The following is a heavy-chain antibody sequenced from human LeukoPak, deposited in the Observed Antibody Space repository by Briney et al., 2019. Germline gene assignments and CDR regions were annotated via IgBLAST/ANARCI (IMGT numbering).Heavy chain of an antibody. J-gene: IGHJ6*03. CDR1: GFTFSSYA. CDR3: ARKGIGSSRYQNMDV. Sequence: GRSLRLSCAASGFTFSSYAMSWVRQAPGKGPEWVSTISIDGGRTYYADSVKGRFTVSRDTSKNTLYLQMNSLRAEDTAVYYCARKGIGSSRYQNMDVWGRGTTVTVSS. V-gene: IGHV3-23*01. CDR2: ISIDGGRT. D-gene: IGHD6-25*01.